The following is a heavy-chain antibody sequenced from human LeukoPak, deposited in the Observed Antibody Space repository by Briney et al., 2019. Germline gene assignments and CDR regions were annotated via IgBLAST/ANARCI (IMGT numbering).Heavy chain of an antibody. V-gene: IGHV3-66*01. CDR1: GFTVSSNY. J-gene: IGHJ4*02. Sequence: GGSLRLSCAASGFTVSSNYMSWVRQAPGKGLEWVSVIYSGGSTYYADSVKGRFTISRDNSKNTLYLQMNSLRAEDTAVYYCAREYCSGGSCYFDYWGQGTLVTASS. CDR3: AREYCSGGSCYFDY. D-gene: IGHD2-15*01. CDR2: IYSGGST.